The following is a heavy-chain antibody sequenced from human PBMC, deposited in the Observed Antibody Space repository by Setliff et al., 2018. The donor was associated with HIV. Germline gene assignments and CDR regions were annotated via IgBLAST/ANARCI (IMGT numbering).Heavy chain of an antibody. CDR3: ARVISSWSAYYIDY. D-gene: IGHD3-3*01. Sequence: LSLTCTVSGGSISGGSYYWSWIRQPAGKGLEWIGRIYTSGSTNYNPSLKSRVTISVDTSKNQFSLKLSSVTAADTAVYYCARVISSWSAYYIDYWGQGTLVTVSS. J-gene: IGHJ4*02. V-gene: IGHV4-61*02. CDR2: IYTSGST. CDR1: GGSISGGSYY.